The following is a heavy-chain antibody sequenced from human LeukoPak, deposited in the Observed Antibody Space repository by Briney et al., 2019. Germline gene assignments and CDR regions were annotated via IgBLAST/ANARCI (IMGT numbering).Heavy chain of an antibody. V-gene: IGHV3-21*04. D-gene: IGHD4-17*01. Sequence: GGSLRLSCAASGFTFSSYSMNWVRQAPGKGLEWVSSISSSSSYIYYADSVKGRFTISRDNSKNTLYLQMNSLRAEDTAVYYCARGNHGDYVYYFDYWGQGTLVTVSS. CDR2: ISSSSSYI. J-gene: IGHJ4*02. CDR3: ARGNHGDYVYYFDY. CDR1: GFTFSSYS.